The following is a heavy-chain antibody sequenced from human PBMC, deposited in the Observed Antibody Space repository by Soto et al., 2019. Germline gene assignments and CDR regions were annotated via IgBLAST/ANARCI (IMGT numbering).Heavy chain of an antibody. CDR2: ISSSSSSI. J-gene: IGHJ4*02. Sequence: GSLRLSCAASGFAFSSYEMNWVRLAPGKGLEWVSYISSSSSSIDYADSVKGRFTISRDNAKDSLYLQMNSLRAEDTAVYYCARDRYIPPTGIFDCWGQGTLVTVSS. CDR3: ARDRYIPPTGIFDC. V-gene: IGHV3-48*03. D-gene: IGHD5-18*01. CDR1: GFAFSSYE.